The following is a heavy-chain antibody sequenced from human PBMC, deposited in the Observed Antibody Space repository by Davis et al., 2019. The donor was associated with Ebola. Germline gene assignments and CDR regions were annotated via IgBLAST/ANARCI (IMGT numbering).Heavy chain of an antibody. Sequence: GESLKISCAASGFTFSGSGMHWVRQAPGKGLEWVAVIWSDGSTKYYADSVKGRFTISRDNSRNTLYLQMNSLRADDTAVYYCAKAVYSSGWCFDYWGQGTLVTVSS. CDR2: IWSDGSTK. D-gene: IGHD6-19*01. V-gene: IGHV3-33*06. CDR3: AKAVYSSGWCFDY. J-gene: IGHJ4*02. CDR1: GFTFSGSG.